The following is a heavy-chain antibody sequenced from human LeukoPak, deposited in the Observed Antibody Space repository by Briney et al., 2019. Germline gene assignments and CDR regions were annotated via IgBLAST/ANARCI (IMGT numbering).Heavy chain of an antibody. J-gene: IGHJ4*02. Sequence: SQTLSLTCTVSGGSISSGGYYWSWIRQHPGKGLEWIGYIYYSGSTYYNPSLKSRVTISVDTSKNQFSLKLNSVTAADTAVFYCARAITFGGVIVTYYFDYWGQGTLVTVSS. CDR3: ARAITFGGVIVTYYFDY. V-gene: IGHV4-31*03. CDR1: GGSISSGGYY. D-gene: IGHD3-16*02. CDR2: IYYSGST.